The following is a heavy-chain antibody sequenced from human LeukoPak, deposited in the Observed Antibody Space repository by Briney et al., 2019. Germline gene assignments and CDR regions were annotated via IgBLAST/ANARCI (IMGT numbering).Heavy chain of an antibody. V-gene: IGHV4-39*01. CDR2: IYYSGIT. D-gene: IGHD2-15*01. Sequence: SETLSLTCTVSGGSISSSSYYWGWIRQPPGKGLEWIGTIYYSGITYYNPSLKSRVTISVDTSNNQFSLKLSSVTAADTAVYYCARLPSTVFRIFDYWGQGALVTVSS. CDR1: GGSISSSSYY. J-gene: IGHJ4*02. CDR3: ARLPSTVFRIFDY.